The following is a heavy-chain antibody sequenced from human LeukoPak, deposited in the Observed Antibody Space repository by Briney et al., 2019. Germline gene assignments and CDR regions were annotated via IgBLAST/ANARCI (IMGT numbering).Heavy chain of an antibody. V-gene: IGHV3-21*01. D-gene: IGHD6-13*01. CDR1: GFTFSSYS. Sequence: PGGSLRLSCAASGFTFSSYSMNWVRQAPGKGLEWVSSISSSSSYIYYADSVRGRFTISRDNAKNSLCLQMNSLRAEDTAVYYCAVFAATVDYWGQGTLVTVSS. CDR3: AVFAATVDY. CDR2: ISSSSSYI. J-gene: IGHJ4*02.